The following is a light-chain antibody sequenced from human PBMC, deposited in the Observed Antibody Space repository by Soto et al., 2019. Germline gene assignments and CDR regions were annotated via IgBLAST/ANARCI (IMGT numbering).Light chain of an antibody. CDR3: QQYSSSPPT. J-gene: IGKJ4*01. CDR1: QSVSSSY. CDR2: GAS. V-gene: IGKV3-20*01. Sequence: EIMLTQSPGTLSLSPGERATLSCRASQSVSSSYLAWYQQKPGQAPRLLIYGASSRATGIPDRFSGSGSGTDFTLTISRLEPEDFAVYYCQQYSSSPPTFGGGTKVDIK.